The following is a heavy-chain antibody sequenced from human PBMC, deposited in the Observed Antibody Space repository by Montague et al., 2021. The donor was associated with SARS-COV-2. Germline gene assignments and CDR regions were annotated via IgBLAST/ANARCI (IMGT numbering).Heavy chain of an antibody. D-gene: IGHD6-19*01. Sequence: CAISGDSDAVVGLGCRSKKQTSALHSHRYRVSYYRPERNNDYAVSVKSRIPINPDTSKNQFSLQLNSVTPEDTAVYYCARDVRGLRLVWNYYYYYMDVWGKGTTVTVSS. V-gene: IGHV6-1*01. CDR1: GDSDAVVGLG. CDR3: ARDVRGLRLVWNYYYYYMDV. J-gene: IGHJ6*03. CDR2: SYYRPERNN.